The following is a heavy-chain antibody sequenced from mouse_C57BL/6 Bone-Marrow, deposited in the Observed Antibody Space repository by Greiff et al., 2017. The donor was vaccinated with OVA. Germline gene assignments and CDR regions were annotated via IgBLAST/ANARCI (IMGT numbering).Heavy chain of an antibody. CDR2: IWSGGST. CDR1: GFSLTSYG. J-gene: IGHJ1*03. D-gene: IGHD2-4*01. V-gene: IGHV2-2*01. CDR3: ASYDYDLDWYFDV. Sequence: QVQLKQSGPGLVQPSQSLSITCTASGFSLTSYGVHWVRQSPGKGLEWLGVIWSGGSTDYNAAFISRLSISKDNSKSQVFFKMNSLQADDTAIYYCASYDYDLDWYFDVWGTGTTVTVSS.